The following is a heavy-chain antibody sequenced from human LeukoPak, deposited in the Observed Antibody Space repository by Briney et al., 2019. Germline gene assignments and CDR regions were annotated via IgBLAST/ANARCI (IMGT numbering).Heavy chain of an antibody. Sequence: SQTLSLTCTVSGGSISSGGYYWSWIRQHPGKGLEWIGYIYYSGSTYYNPSLKSRVTISVDTSKNQFSLKLSSVTAADTAVYYCATSATLPESAFDIWGQGTMVTVSS. CDR1: GGSISSGGYY. CDR3: ATSATLPESAFDI. V-gene: IGHV4-31*03. J-gene: IGHJ3*02. CDR2: IYYSGST. D-gene: IGHD1-26*01.